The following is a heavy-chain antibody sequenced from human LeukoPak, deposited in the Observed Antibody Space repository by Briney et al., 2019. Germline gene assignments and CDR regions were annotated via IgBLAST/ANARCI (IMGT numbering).Heavy chain of an antibody. V-gene: IGHV4-34*01. Sequence: SETLSLTCAVYGGSFSGYYWSWTRQPPGKGLEWIGEINHSGSTNYNPSLKSRVTISVDTSKNQFSLKLSSVTAADTAVYYCARGLRYFDFDYWGQGTLVTVSS. D-gene: IGHD3-9*01. CDR3: ARGLRYFDFDY. J-gene: IGHJ4*02. CDR2: INHSGST. CDR1: GGSFSGYY.